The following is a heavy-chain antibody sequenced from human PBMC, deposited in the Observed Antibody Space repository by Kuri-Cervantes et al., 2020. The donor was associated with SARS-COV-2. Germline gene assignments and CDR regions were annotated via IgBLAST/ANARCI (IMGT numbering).Heavy chain of an antibody. Sequence: GGSLRLSCAASGFTFSSYWMSWVRQAPGKGLEWVANIKEDGSEKYYVDSVKGRFTISRDNAKNSLYLQMNSLRAEDTAVYYCAKDSPTGNWYYYDSALFDYWGQGTLVTSPQ. CDR3: AKDSPTGNWYYYDSALFDY. CDR2: IKEDGSEK. D-gene: IGHD3-22*01. J-gene: IGHJ4*02. V-gene: IGHV3-7*03. CDR1: GFTFSSYW.